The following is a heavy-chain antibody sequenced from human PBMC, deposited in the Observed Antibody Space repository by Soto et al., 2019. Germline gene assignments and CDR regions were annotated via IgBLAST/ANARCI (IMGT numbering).Heavy chain of an antibody. V-gene: IGHV4-4*02. D-gene: IGHD2-8*02. Sequence: SEPLSLTCAVSGASIGSGGWWSWVRQPPGKGLEWIAEIFHDGNTNYSPSLKSRVTISVDKSQNQFSLNVYSVTAADTAVYYCARHEGWTGPDQWGQGTLVTVSS. J-gene: IGHJ5*02. CDR1: GASIGSGGW. CDR2: IFHDGNT. CDR3: ARHEGWTGPDQ.